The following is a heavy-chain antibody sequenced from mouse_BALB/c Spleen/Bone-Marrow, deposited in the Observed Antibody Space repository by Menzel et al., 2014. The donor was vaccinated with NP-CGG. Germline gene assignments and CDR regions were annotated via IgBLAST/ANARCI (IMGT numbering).Heavy chain of an antibody. CDR2: ISGYYGDA. V-gene: IGHV1S137*01. J-gene: IGHJ4*01. CDR3: ARSGKVRNAMDY. Sequence: VQLQQSGAGLVRPRVSVKISCKGSGYTFTDHAIHWVKRSHAKSLEWIGVISGYYGDAIYNQKFKGKATMTVDKSSSTAYMELARLTSEDSAIYYCARSGKVRNAMDYWGQGTSVTVSS. D-gene: IGHD2-14*01. CDR1: GYTFTDHA.